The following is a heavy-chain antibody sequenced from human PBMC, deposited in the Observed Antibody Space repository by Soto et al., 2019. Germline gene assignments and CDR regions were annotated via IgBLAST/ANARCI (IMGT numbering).Heavy chain of an antibody. V-gene: IGHV1-69*13. CDR3: ARGGYYYGSGSYYGKVYYYGMDV. D-gene: IGHD3-10*01. Sequence: SVKVSCKASGGTFSSYAISWVRQAPGQGLEWMGGIIPIFGTANYAQKFQGRVTITADESTSTAYMELSSLRSEDTAVYYCARGGYYYGSGSYYGKVYYYGMDVWG. CDR2: IIPIFGTA. J-gene: IGHJ6*02. CDR1: GGTFSSYA.